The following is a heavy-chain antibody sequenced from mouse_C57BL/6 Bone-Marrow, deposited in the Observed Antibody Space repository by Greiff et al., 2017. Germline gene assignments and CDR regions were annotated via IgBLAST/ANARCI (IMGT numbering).Heavy chain of an antibody. CDR3: ARSRATVVEDAMDY. CDR1: GYTFTSYG. V-gene: IGHV1-81*01. J-gene: IGHJ4*01. Sequence: QAQLQQSGAELARPGASVKLSCKASGYTFTSYGISWVKQRTGQGLEWIGEIYPRSGNTYYNEKFKGKATLTADKSSSTAYMELRSLTSEDSAVYFCARSRATVVEDAMDYWGQGTSVTVSS. CDR2: IYPRSGNT. D-gene: IGHD1-1*01.